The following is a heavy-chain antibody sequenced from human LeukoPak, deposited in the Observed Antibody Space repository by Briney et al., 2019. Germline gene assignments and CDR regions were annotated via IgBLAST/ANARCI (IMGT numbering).Heavy chain of an antibody. Sequence: PSETLSLTCTVSGGSISSYYWSWIRQPPGKGLEWIGYIYYSGSTNYNPSPKSRVTISVDTSKNQFSLKLSSVTAADTAVYYCARGRYLVDYWGQGTLVTVSS. D-gene: IGHD6-6*01. J-gene: IGHJ4*02. CDR2: IYYSGST. CDR3: ARGRYLVDY. CDR1: GGSISSYY. V-gene: IGHV4-59*01.